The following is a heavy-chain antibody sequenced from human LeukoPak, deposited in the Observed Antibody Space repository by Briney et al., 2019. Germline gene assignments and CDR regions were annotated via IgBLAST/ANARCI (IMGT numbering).Heavy chain of an antibody. CDR3: VRGEGDCTNGVCYFDN. V-gene: IGHV3-74*01. J-gene: IGHJ4*02. CDR1: GFTFNNYW. CDR2: INSDGINT. Sequence: GSLRLSCAASGFTFNNYWMHWVRQGPGKGLVWVSGINSDGINTKYADSVKGRFTISRDNAKNTVYLQMNCLRVEDTAMYYCVRGEGDCTNGVCYFDNWGQGTLVTVSS. D-gene: IGHD2-8*01.